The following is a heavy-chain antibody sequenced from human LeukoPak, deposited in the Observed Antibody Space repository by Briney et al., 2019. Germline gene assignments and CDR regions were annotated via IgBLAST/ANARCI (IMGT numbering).Heavy chain of an antibody. CDR2: ISGSGGST. Sequence: PGGSLRLSCAASGFTFSSYAMGWVRQAPGKGLEWVSAISGSGGSTYYADSVKGRFTISRDNSKNTLYLQMNSLRAEDTAVYYCAKRLRYFDWLTFDYWGQGTLVTVSS. V-gene: IGHV3-23*01. D-gene: IGHD3-9*01. CDR3: AKRLRYFDWLTFDY. CDR1: GFTFSSYA. J-gene: IGHJ4*02.